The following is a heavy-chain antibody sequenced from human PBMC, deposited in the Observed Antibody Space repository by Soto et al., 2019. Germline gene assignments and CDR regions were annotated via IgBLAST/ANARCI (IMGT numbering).Heavy chain of an antibody. J-gene: IGHJ4*02. CDR2: INPNSGGT. Sequence: GASVKVSCKTSGYTFTGHFMHCVRQAPGQGFEWMGWINPNSGGTNYLQRFQGRVSMTRDTSISTAYMELSRLTSDDTAVYYCARDDYGGDSGVLVDFWGQGTLVTVSS. CDR1: GYTFTGHF. D-gene: IGHD4-17*01. V-gene: IGHV1-2*02. CDR3: ARDDYGGDSGVLVDF.